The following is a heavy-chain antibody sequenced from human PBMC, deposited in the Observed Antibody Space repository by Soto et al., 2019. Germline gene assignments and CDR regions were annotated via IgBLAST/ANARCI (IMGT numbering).Heavy chain of an antibody. Sequence: PSQTLSLTCAISGDRVSSNSAAWNWIRQSPSRGLEWLGRTYYRSKWYNDYAVSVKSRITINPDTSKNQFSLQLNSVTPEDTAVYYCARDRFGSGSYYDYYYGMDVWGQGTTVTVSS. CDR2: TYYRSKWYN. CDR3: ARDRFGSGSYYDYYYGMDV. D-gene: IGHD1-26*01. J-gene: IGHJ6*02. V-gene: IGHV6-1*01. CDR1: GDRVSSNSAA.